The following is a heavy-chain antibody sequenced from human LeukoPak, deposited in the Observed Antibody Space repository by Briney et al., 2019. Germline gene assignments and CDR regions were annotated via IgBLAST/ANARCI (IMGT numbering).Heavy chain of an antibody. Sequence: GGSLRLSCAASGFTFSSYWMHWVRQAPGKGLVWVSRINTDGSSTSYADSVKGRFTISRDNAKNTLYLQMNSLRAEDTAVYYCARDIYGDYYGSGSYPWGQGTLVTVSS. D-gene: IGHD3-10*01. CDR2: INTDGSST. V-gene: IGHV3-74*01. J-gene: IGHJ5*02. CDR3: ARDIYGDYYGSGSYP. CDR1: GFTFSSYW.